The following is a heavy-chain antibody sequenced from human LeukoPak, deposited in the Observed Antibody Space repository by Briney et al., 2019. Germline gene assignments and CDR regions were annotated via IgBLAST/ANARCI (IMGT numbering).Heavy chain of an antibody. V-gene: IGHV4-59*01. J-gene: IGHJ6*03. CDR1: GGSISSYY. CDR2: IYYSGST. CDR3: ARASSGQRRDGYNYYYYYYMDV. D-gene: IGHD5-24*01. Sequence: SETLSLTCTVSGGSISSYYWSWIRQPPGKGLEWIGYIYYSGSTNYNPSLKSRVTISVDTSKNQFSLKLSSVTAADTAVYHCARASSGQRRDGYNYYYYYYMDVWGKGTTVTVSS.